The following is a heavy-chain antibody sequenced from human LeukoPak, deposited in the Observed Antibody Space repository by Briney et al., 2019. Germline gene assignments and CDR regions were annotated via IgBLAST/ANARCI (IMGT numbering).Heavy chain of an antibody. J-gene: IGHJ4*02. CDR3: ARDYSSTVTTN. CDR1: GGSISSSSYY. Sequence: PSETLSLTCTVSGGSISSSSYYWGWIRQPPGKGLEWIGSIYYSGSTYYNPSLKSRVTISVDTSKNQFSLKLSSVTAADTAVYYCARDYSSTVTTNWGQGTLVTVSS. V-gene: IGHV4-39*07. D-gene: IGHD4-17*01. CDR2: IYYSGST.